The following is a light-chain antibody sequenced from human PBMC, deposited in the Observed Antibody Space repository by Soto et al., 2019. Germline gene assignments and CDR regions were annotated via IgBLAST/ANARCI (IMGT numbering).Light chain of an antibody. CDR3: QQSYSTPLT. Sequence: DIQMTQSPSSLSASVGDRVSITCRARQCISSYLNWYQQKPGKAPKLLIYAASSLQSGVPSRFSGSGSGTDFTLTISSLQPEDSATYYCQQSYSTPLTFGPGTKVDIK. V-gene: IGKV1-39*01. CDR2: AAS. J-gene: IGKJ3*01. CDR1: QCISSY.